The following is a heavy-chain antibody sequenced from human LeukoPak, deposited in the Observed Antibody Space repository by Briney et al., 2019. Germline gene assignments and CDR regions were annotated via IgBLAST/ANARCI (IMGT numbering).Heavy chain of an antibody. Sequence: ASVNVSCKASVYTFTSYGISWVRQAPGQGLEWMGWISAYNGNTNYAQKLQGRVTMTTDTSTSTAYMELRSLRSDDTAVYYCARARSGSYYGGYYFDYWGQGTLVTVSS. CDR1: VYTFTSYG. D-gene: IGHD1-26*01. CDR2: ISAYNGNT. CDR3: ARARSGSYYGGYYFDY. V-gene: IGHV1-18*01. J-gene: IGHJ4*02.